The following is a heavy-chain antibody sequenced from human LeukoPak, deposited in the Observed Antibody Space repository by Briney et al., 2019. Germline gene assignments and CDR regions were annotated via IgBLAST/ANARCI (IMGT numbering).Heavy chain of an antibody. V-gene: IGHV3-30*03. CDR3: LGIAVAGTGRFEDY. CDR2: ISYDGSNK. Sequence: GGSLRLSRAASGFTFSSYGMHWVRQAPGKGLEWVAVISYDGSNKYYADSVKGRFTISRDNSKNTLYLQMNSLRAEDTAVYYCLGIAVAGTGRFEDYWGQGTLVTVSS. J-gene: IGHJ4*02. CDR1: GFTFSSYG. D-gene: IGHD6-19*01.